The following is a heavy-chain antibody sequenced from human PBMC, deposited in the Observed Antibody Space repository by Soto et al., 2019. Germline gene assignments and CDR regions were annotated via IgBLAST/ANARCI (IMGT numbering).Heavy chain of an antibody. J-gene: IGHJ3*02. V-gene: IGHV3-66*01. D-gene: IGHD5-18*01. CDR1: GITVSTNY. CDR2: ISSGGNT. CDR3: ARTLRGGNTGYAFDI. Sequence: EVQLVESGGGLVQPGGSLRLSCAASGITVSTNYMTWVRQAPGKGLEWVSLISSGGNTYYADSVKARFTISRDNSKNTLYLQVNSLRADYTAVYYCARTLRGGNTGYAFDIWGQGTMVTVSS.